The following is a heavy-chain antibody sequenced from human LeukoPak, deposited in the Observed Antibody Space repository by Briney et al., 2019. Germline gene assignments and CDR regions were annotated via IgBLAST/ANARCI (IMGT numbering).Heavy chain of an antibody. D-gene: IGHD5-24*01. CDR3: ARGRRDGYTLYYMDV. CDR2: IYTSGST. Sequence: SETLSLTCTVSGGSISSGSYYWSWIRQPAGKGLEWIGRIYTSGSTNYNPSLKSRVTISVDTSKNQLSLRLSSVTAADTAVYYCARGRRDGYTLYYMDVWAKGTTVTISS. CDR1: GGSISSGSYY. J-gene: IGHJ6*03. V-gene: IGHV4-61*02.